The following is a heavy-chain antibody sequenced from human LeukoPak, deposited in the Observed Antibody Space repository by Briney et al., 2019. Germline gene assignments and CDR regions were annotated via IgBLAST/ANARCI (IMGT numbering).Heavy chain of an antibody. Sequence: SQTLSLTCAISGDSVSSTSAAWNWIRQSPSRGLEWLGRTYYRSKWYNDYAVSVRGRITINADTSKNLVSLQVTSVTPEDTAMYYCARVWAVDGANDAFDVWGQGTMVTVSS. D-gene: IGHD6-19*01. CDR2: TYYRSKWYN. J-gene: IGHJ3*01. V-gene: IGHV6-1*01. CDR1: GDSVSSTSAA. CDR3: ARVWAVDGANDAFDV.